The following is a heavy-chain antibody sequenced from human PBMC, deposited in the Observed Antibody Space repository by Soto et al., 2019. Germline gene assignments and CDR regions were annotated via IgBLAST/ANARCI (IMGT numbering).Heavy chain of an antibody. CDR3: ARHQGDFWSGYYPEFDY. D-gene: IGHD3-3*01. CDR2: IYYSGST. CDR1: GGSISSSSYY. V-gene: IGHV4-39*01. Sequence: SETLSLTCTVSGGSISSSSYYWGWIRQPPGKGLGWIGSIYYSGSTYYNPSLKSRVTISVDTSKNQFSLKLSSVSAADTAVYYCARHQGDFWSGYYPEFDYWGQGTLVTVSS. J-gene: IGHJ4*02.